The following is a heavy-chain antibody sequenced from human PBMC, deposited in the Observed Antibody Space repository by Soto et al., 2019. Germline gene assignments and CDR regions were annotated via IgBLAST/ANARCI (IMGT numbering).Heavy chain of an antibody. V-gene: IGHV3-30*18. CDR2: ISYDGSNK. D-gene: IGHD2-2*01. J-gene: IGHJ4*02. CDR3: AKAGYQLLPPMVY. CDR1: GFTFSSYG. Sequence: QVQLVESGGGVVQPGRSLRLSCAASGFTFSSYGMHWVRQAPGKGLEWVAVISYDGSNKYYADSVKGRFTISRDNSKNTLYWQMNSLRAEDTAVYYCAKAGYQLLPPMVYWGQGTLVTVSS.